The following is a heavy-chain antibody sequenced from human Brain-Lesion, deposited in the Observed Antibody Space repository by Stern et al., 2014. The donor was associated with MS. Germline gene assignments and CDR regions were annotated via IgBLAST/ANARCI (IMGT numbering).Heavy chain of an antibody. V-gene: IGHV4-39*01. CDR1: GGSISSSSYY. D-gene: IGHD3-10*01. Sequence: VQLEESGPGLVKPSETLSLTCTVSGGSISSSSYYWGWIRQPPGKGLEWIGSIYYRGSTYYHPSLKSRVTLSMDTAKNQFSLRRGLVTAADTAVYFCAKLWLGELPESPFDYWGQGTLVTVSS. CDR2: IYYRGST. CDR3: AKLWLGELPESPFDY. J-gene: IGHJ4*02.